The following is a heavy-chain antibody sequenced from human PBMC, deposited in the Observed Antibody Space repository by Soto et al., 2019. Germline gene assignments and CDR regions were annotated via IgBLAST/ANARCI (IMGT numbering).Heavy chain of an antibody. CDR1: GGSIISYY. V-gene: IGHV4-59*01. CDR3: ARLGDFFDY. J-gene: IGHJ4*02. CDR2: IYYSGST. Sequence: PSETLSLTCTVSGGSIISYYWSWIRQPPGKGLEWIGYIYYSGSTNYNPSLKSRVTISVDTSKNQFSLKVSSVTAADTAVYYCARLGDFFDYWGQGTLVTVSA.